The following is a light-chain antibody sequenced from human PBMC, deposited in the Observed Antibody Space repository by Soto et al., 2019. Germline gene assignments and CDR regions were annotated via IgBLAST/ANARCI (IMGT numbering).Light chain of an antibody. CDR1: QAINTY. Sequence: DIQMTQSPSSLSVSVGDAITITCRASQAINTYLSWFQQKPGKAPKLLIYLASSLGTGVPSRFSGSGSGTYFTLTISSLQPEDFATYYCQQSHSSPPTFGQGTRVEIK. CDR3: QQSHSSPPT. J-gene: IGKJ1*01. V-gene: IGKV1-39*01. CDR2: LAS.